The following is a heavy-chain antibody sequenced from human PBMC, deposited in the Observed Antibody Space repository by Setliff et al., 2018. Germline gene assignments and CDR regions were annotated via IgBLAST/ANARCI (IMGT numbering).Heavy chain of an antibody. V-gene: IGHV3-11*01. J-gene: IGHJ5*02. Sequence: PGGSLRLSCAASGFIFSDYYMTWIRQAPGKGLEWVSYITSSGTTTFYTDSVKGRFAISRDNARNSLYLQMNSLRVEDTAVYYCARDGYPGTSWGQGTLVTVSS. CDR1: GFIFSDYY. CDR3: ARDGYPGTS. D-gene: IGHD2-2*03. CDR2: ITSSGTTT.